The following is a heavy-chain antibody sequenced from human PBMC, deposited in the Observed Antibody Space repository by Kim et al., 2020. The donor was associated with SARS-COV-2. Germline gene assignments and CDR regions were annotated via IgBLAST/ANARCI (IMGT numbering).Heavy chain of an antibody. CDR1: GGSFNTDA. CDR3: ATTSFYDSGSILSYYYYMDV. CDR2: IIPLLDTS. J-gene: IGHJ6*03. D-gene: IGHD3-10*01. V-gene: IGHV1-69*04. Sequence: SVKVSCKASGGSFNTDAINWVRQAPGQGLEWIGRIIPLLDTSNYAQNFQGRVTITADKSTSTAYLELTSLRSDDTAVYYCATTSFYDSGSILSYYYYMDVWGKGTAVIVSS.